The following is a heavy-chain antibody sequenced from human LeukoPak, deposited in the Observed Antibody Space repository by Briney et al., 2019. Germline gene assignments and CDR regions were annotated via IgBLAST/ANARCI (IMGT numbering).Heavy chain of an antibody. CDR1: GFTFSTSA. CDR3: AREWTKSGNAFDY. V-gene: IGHV3-48*04. J-gene: IGHJ4*02. Sequence: GGSLRLSCEVFGFTFSTSAMNWVRQAPGKGLEWVSYISSSSSTIYYADSVKGRFTISRDNAKNSLYLQMNSLRAEDTAVYYCAREWTKSGNAFDYWGQGTLVTVSS. CDR2: ISSSSSTI. D-gene: IGHD3/OR15-3a*01.